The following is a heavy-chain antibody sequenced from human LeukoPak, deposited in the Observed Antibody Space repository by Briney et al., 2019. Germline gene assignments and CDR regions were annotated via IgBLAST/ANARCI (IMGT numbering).Heavy chain of an antibody. D-gene: IGHD3-10*01. V-gene: IGHV4-39*01. CDR2: SYYSGST. CDR1: GGSISSSSHY. CDR3: ARLYGSGSLRDYYCYMDV. Sequence: SETLSLTCTVSGGSISSSSHYWGWIRQPPGKGLEWIGNSYYSGSTYYNPSLKSRVTISADTSKNQFSLKLSSVTAADTAVYYCARLYGSGSLRDYYCYMDVWGKGTTVTVSS. J-gene: IGHJ6*03.